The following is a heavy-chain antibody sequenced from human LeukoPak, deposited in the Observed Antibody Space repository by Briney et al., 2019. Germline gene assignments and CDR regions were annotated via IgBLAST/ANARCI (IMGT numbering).Heavy chain of an antibody. CDR2: TYYRSRLYK. J-gene: IGHJ5*02. V-gene: IGHV6-1*01. D-gene: IGHD3-9*01. CDR3: ARWLTT. Sequence: SQTLSLTCAISGDTVSTNSGVWNWIRQSPSRGLEWLGRTYYRSRLYKDYAVSVKSRITINPDTSKNRFSLQLNSVTPEDTAVYYCARWLTTWGQGTLVTVSS. CDR1: GDTVSTNSGV.